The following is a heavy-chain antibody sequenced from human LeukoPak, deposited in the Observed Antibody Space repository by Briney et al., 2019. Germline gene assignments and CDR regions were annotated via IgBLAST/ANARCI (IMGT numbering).Heavy chain of an antibody. CDR3: ARDGYSSSWNHLYGMDV. Sequence: GGSLRLSCAASGFTFSSYGMHWVRQAPGKGLEWVAFIRYDGSNKYYADSVKGRFTISRDNAKNSLYLQMNSLRAEDTAVYYCARDGYSSSWNHLYGMDVRGQGTTVTVSS. D-gene: IGHD6-13*01. J-gene: IGHJ6*02. CDR1: GFTFSSYG. V-gene: IGHV3-30*02. CDR2: IRYDGSNK.